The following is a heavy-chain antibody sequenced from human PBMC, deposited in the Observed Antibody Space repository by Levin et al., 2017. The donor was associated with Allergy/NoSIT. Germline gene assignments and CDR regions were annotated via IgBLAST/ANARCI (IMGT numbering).Heavy chain of an antibody. CDR3: AGEPNGPYDYHDGLDV. CDR2: IYYDGSA. Sequence: SQTLSLTCTVSGGSISDDSYYWAWVRQPPGKGLEWVGSIYYDGSAYYNPSLKTRLTISVDTSKNQFSLRVNSVIAADTAVYYCAGEPNGPYDYHDGLDVWGPGTRVTVSS. J-gene: IGHJ6*02. D-gene: IGHD2-8*01. V-gene: IGHV4-39*07. CDR1: GGSISDDSYY.